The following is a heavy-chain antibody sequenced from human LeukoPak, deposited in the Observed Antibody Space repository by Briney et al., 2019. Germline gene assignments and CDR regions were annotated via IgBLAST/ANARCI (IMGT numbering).Heavy chain of an antibody. CDR1: GFTFSSYA. CDR2: ISGSGGST. V-gene: IGHV3-23*01. CDR3: AKDLWPASVSRFSEWLLPDY. D-gene: IGHD3-3*01. Sequence: GGSLRLSCAASGFTFSSYAMSWVRQAPGKGLEWVSAISGSGGSTYYADSVKGRFTISRDNSKNTLYLQMNSLRAEDTAVYYCAKDLWPASVSRFSEWLLPDYWGQGTLATVSS. J-gene: IGHJ4*02.